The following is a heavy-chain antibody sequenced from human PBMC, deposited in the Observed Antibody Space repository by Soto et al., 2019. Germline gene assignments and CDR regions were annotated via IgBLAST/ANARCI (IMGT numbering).Heavy chain of an antibody. CDR1: GGSFSGYY. Sequence: SETLSLTCAVYGGSFSGYYWSWIRQPPGKGLEWIGEINHSGSTNYNPSLKSRVTISVDTSKNQFSLKLTSVTTADTAVYYCASRIAVAVWVDAFDIWGQGTMVTVSS. CDR2: INHSGST. CDR3: ASRIAVAVWVDAFDI. V-gene: IGHV4-34*01. J-gene: IGHJ3*02. D-gene: IGHD6-19*01.